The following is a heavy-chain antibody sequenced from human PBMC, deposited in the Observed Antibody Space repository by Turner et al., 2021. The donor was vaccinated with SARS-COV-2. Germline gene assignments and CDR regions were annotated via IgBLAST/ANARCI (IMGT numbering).Heavy chain of an antibody. CDR2: IYYSGST. V-gene: IGHV4-39*01. Sequence: QLQLQESGPGLVKPSETLSLTCTVYGGSISSSRYYWGWIRQPPGKGLEWIGNIYYSGSTDYNQSLKSRVTISVDTSKNQSSLKRSSVTATDTAVYYCARRLVVQGTDDYSHYYGMDVWGQGTTVTVSS. CDR3: ARRLVVQGTDDYSHYYGMDV. D-gene: IGHD2-15*01. J-gene: IGHJ6*02. CDR1: GGSISSSRYY.